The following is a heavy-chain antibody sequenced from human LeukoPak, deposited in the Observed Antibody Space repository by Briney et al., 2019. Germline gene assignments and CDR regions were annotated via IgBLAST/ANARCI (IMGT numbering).Heavy chain of an antibody. CDR1: GGSINSYY. D-gene: IGHD3-9*01. CDR3: AKTYYDILTAQGHRGHTFDI. Sequence: PSETLSLTCTVSGGSINSYYWSWIRQPPGKGLEWIGYIYHRGSTNYNPSLKSRVTISVDTSRNQFSLKLSSVTAADTAVYYCAKTYYDILTAQGHRGHTFDIWGQGTLVTVSS. V-gene: IGHV4-59*08. CDR2: IYHRGST. J-gene: IGHJ3*02.